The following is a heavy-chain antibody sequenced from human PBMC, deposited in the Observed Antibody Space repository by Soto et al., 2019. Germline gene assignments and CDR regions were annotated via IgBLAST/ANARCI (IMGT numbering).Heavy chain of an antibody. D-gene: IGHD1-1*01. CDR3: ARGLATLPVFAFDI. J-gene: IGHJ3*02. CDR1: GISLSTSGVG. V-gene: IGHV2-5*01. CDR2: VYWNDDK. Sequence: QITLKGSGPTLVKPTQTLTLTCTLSGISLSTSGVGLGWIRQTPGKALEWLALVYWNDDKHYSPTLKNRLTITNDTSKNQTILTITNLDPVDTATYYCARGLATLPVFAFDIWGQGTVVTVSS.